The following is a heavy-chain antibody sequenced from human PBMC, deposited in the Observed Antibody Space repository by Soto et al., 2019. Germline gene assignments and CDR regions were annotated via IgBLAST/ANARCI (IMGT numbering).Heavy chain of an antibody. J-gene: IGHJ5*02. D-gene: IGHD1-26*01. CDR1: RDTFTSYY. Sequence: ASVKVSCKXPRDTFTSYYINWVRQAPGQGLEWMGVINPHGGSTAYAQKFKGRVTLTRDTSASTVYMEVSSLTSEDTAMYYCARSSGGNFGILIEGTNWFAPWGQGTLVTVS. V-gene: IGHV1-46*01. CDR2: INPHGGST. CDR3: ARSSGGNFGILIEGTNWFAP.